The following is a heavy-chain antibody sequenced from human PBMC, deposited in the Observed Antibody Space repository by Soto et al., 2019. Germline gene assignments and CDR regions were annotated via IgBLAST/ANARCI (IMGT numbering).Heavy chain of an antibody. D-gene: IGHD3-9*01. CDR3: ARVRWYYDILPCY. J-gene: IGHJ4*02. Sequence: GASVKVSCKASGYTFTSYAMHWVRQAPGQRLEWMGWINAGNGNTKYSQKFQGRVTITRDTSASTAYMELSSLRSEDTAVYYCARVRWYYDILPCYWGQGTLVTVSS. CDR2: INAGNGNT. CDR1: GYTFTSYA. V-gene: IGHV1-3*01.